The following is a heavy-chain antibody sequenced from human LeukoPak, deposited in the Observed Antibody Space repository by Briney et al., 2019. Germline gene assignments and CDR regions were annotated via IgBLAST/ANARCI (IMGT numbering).Heavy chain of an antibody. Sequence: GGSLRLSYAASGFTFNTYGMHWVRQAPGKGLEWVAFIRYDGSNKYYADSVKGRFTISRDNSKNTLYLQMKSLRAEDTAVYFCAKGEFYLDAFDIWGQGTLVTVSS. D-gene: IGHD3-10*01. J-gene: IGHJ3*02. CDR2: IRYDGSNK. V-gene: IGHV3-30*02. CDR1: GFTFNTYG. CDR3: AKGEFYLDAFDI.